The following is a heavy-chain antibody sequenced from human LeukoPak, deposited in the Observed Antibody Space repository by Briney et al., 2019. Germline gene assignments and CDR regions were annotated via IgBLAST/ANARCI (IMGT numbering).Heavy chain of an antibody. D-gene: IGHD6-19*01. V-gene: IGHV4-38-2*01. CDR2: IYHSGST. Sequence: SETLSLTCAVSGYSISSGYYWGWIRQPPGKGLEWIGSIYHSGSTYYNPSLKSRVTISVDTSKNQFSLQLSSVTAADTAVYYCSMNGSEIAVRGASVDDYWGETTLAAVS. CDR3: SMNGSEIAVRGASVDDY. J-gene: IGHJ4*02. CDR1: GYSISSGYY.